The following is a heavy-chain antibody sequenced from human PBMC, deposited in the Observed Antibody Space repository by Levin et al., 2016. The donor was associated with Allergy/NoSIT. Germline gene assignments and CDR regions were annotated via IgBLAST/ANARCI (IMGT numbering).Heavy chain of an antibody. J-gene: IGHJ4*02. V-gene: IGHV1-2*02. D-gene: IGHD3-10*01. Sequence: WVRQAPGQGLEWMGWINPNSGGTNYAQKFQGRVTMTRDTSISTAYMELSRLRSDDTAVYYCARADVLWFGSYWGQGTLVTVSS. CDR3: ARADVLWFGSY. CDR2: INPNSGGT.